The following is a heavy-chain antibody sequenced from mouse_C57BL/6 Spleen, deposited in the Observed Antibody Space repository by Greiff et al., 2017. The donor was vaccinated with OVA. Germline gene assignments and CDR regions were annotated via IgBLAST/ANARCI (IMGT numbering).Heavy chain of an antibody. CDR3: ARGGGSSPYCAMDY. CDR2: ISYDGSN. Sequence: ESGPGLVKPSQSLSLTCSVTGYSITSGYYWNWIRQFPGNKLEWMGYISYDGSNNYNQSLKNRISITLDTSENQLFLELKSVTTEDTATYDCARGGGSSPYCAMDYWGQGTSGTVSS. J-gene: IGHJ4*01. D-gene: IGHD1-1*01. CDR1: GYSITSGYY. V-gene: IGHV3-6*01.